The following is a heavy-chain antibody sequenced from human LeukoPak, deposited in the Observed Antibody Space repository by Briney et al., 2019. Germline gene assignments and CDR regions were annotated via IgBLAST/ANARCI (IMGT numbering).Heavy chain of an antibody. V-gene: IGHV1-69*05. CDR3: ASCYYYGSGSYWGYFDY. CDR1: GVTFSSYA. J-gene: IGHJ4*02. D-gene: IGHD3-10*01. CDR2: IIPIFGTA. Sequence: GASVKLSCKASGVTFSSYAISWVRQAPGQGLEWMGRIIPIFGTANYAQKFQGRVTITTDESTSTAYMELSSLRSEDTAVYYCASCYYYGSGSYWGYFDYWGQGTLVTVSS.